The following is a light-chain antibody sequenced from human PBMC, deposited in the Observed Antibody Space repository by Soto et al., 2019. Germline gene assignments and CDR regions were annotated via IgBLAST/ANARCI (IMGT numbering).Light chain of an antibody. CDR3: LQRYAWPWT. CDR2: RIS. J-gene: IGKJ1*01. V-gene: IGKV3-15*01. Sequence: EIVMTQSPGTLSVFPGERVTLSCRASQSVSGYLDWFQQKPGQAPRLVLLRISTRAIGVPARFSGSGSETEFSLTISGLQSEDSGVYYCLQRYAWPWTFGQGTKVEIK. CDR1: QSVSGY.